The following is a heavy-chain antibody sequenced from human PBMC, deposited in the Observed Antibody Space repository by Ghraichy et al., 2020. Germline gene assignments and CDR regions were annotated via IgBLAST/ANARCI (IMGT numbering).Heavy chain of an antibody. V-gene: IGHV4-38-2*02. CDR1: GYSISSGYY. J-gene: IGHJ4*02. CDR3: ARDHHGGMD. D-gene: IGHD4-23*01. Sequence: SQTLSLTCAVSGYSISSGYYWGWIRQPPGKGLEWIGSIYHSGSTYYNPSLKSRVTISVDTSKNQFSLKLSSVTAADTAVYYCARDHHGGMDWGQGTLVTVSS. CDR2: IYHSGST.